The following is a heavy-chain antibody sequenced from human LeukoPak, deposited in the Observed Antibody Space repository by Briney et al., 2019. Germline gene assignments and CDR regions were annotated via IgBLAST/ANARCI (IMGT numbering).Heavy chain of an antibody. CDR1: GFTFSSYS. CDR2: ISSSSSYM. J-gene: IGHJ5*02. Sequence: MAGGSLRLSCAASGFTFSSYSMNWVRQAPGKGLEWVSSISSSSSYMYYADSVKGRFTISRDNAKNSLYLQMNSLRAEDTAVYYCAASVLGYCSSTSCSHGRFDPWGQGTLVTVSS. D-gene: IGHD2-2*01. V-gene: IGHV3-21*01. CDR3: AASVLGYCSSTSCSHGRFDP.